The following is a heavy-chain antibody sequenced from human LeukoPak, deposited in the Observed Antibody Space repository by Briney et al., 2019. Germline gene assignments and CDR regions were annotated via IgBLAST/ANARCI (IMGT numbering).Heavy chain of an antibody. CDR2: TYFRSKWYN. V-gene: IGHV6-1*01. J-gene: IGHJ3*02. D-gene: IGHD3-16*01. CDR3: ARGALNAFDI. Sequence: SQTLSLTCAISGDSVSSNSVAWNWIRQSPSRGLEWLGRTYFRSKWYNDYAVSVKSRITFNPDTSKIQFSLQLNSVTPEDTAVYFCARGALNAFDIWGQGTMVTVSS. CDR1: GDSVSSNSVA.